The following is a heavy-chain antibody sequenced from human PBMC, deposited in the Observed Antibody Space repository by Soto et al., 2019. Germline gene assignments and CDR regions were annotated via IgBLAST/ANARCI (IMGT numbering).Heavy chain of an antibody. D-gene: IGHD5-18*01. CDR2: INPNSGGT. J-gene: IGHJ4*02. Sequence: QVQLVQSGAEVKKPGASVKVSCKASGYTFTGYYMHWVRQAPGQGLEWMGWINPNSGGTNYAQKFQGWVTXTRATXXSTAYMELSRLRSDDTAVYYCATSRGYSTNYALDYWGQGTLVTVSS. CDR1: GYTFTGYY. CDR3: ATSRGYSTNYALDY. V-gene: IGHV1-2*04.